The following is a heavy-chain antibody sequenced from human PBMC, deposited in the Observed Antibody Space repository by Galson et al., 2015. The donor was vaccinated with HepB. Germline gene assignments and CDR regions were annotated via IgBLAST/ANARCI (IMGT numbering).Heavy chain of an antibody. CDR2: MWSDGINK. Sequence: SLRLSCAASGFSVSNYGMHWVRQAPGKGLEWVAVMWSDGINKYYGDSVKGRFTISRDKSKNTLFLQMNSLRVEDTAVYYCAEDAMKSSYYFDHWGQGTLVTVSS. CDR3: AEDAMKSSYYFDH. V-gene: IGHV3-33*03. J-gene: IGHJ4*02. D-gene: IGHD6-6*01. CDR1: GFSVSNYG.